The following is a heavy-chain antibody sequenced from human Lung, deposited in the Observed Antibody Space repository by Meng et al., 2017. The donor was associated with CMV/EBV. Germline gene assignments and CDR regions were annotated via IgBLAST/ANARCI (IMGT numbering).Heavy chain of an antibody. CDR3: ARDRRARGYYYDSSGYFDY. Sequence: GGSXRLXCAASGLXVGSNYISWVRQAPGKGLEWVALIYRGGITSYADSVKGRFTIARDNSKNTVYLQMNSLRAEDTAMYYCARDRRARGYYYDSSGYFDYWXQGTLVTVSS. J-gene: IGHJ4*02. V-gene: IGHV3-53*01. CDR2: IYRGGIT. CDR1: GLXVGSNY. D-gene: IGHD3-22*01.